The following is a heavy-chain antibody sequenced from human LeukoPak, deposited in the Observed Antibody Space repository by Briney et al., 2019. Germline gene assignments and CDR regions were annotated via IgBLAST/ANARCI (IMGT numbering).Heavy chain of an antibody. J-gene: IGHJ4*02. D-gene: IGHD3-16*02. Sequence: SETLSLTCTVSGGSISSSSDYWGWIRQPPGKGLEWIGSIYYSGSTSYNPSLKSRVTISVDTTKNQFSLNLNSVTAADTAVYYCATRGDLSWFGALRHWSQGTLVTVSS. CDR3: ATRGDLSWFGALRH. V-gene: IGHV4-39*01. CDR1: GGSISSSSDY. CDR2: IYYSGST.